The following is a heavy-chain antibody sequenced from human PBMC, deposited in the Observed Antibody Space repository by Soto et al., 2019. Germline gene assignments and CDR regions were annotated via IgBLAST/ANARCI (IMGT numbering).Heavy chain of an antibody. CDR2: IWYDGSDK. Sequence: HPGGSLRLSCAASGFAFSSLGMHWVRQAPGKGLEWVAIIWYDGSDKYYADSVKGRFTISRDNSKNTLYLQMNSLRAEDTAVYHCAFGNLSYYFDFWGQGTPVTVSS. D-gene: IGHD3-16*01. J-gene: IGHJ4*02. V-gene: IGHV3-33*01. CDR1: GFAFSSLG. CDR3: AFGNLSYYFDF.